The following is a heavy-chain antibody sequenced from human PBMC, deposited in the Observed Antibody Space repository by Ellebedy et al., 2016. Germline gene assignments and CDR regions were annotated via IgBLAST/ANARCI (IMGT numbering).Heavy chain of an antibody. Sequence: GSLRLSCTVSGGSIGSSNMYYWGWIRQPPGKGLEWIGYIPYSGGPNYNAALRGRVTISLDTSRNQFFLELTSVTPADTAVYFCARNTGWYCHDSWGQGTLVTVSS. CDR2: IPYSGGP. CDR3: ARNTGWYCHDS. D-gene: IGHD6-19*01. V-gene: IGHV4-61*05. CDR1: GGSIGSSNMYY. J-gene: IGHJ4*02.